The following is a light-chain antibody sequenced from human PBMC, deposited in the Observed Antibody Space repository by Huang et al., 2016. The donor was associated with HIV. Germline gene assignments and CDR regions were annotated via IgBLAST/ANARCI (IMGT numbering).Light chain of an antibody. CDR2: EIS. V-gene: IGKV2-29*02. CDR3: MQSIHRRT. CDR1: QSLLLGDGKTY. J-gene: IGKJ2*02. Sequence: IVMTQTPLSLSVHPGQPATITCKSNQSLLLGDGKTYFSWYLQRAGQSPQPLIYEISSRFAGVPDRFSGSGSGTDFTRKISRLEAGDVGIYYCMQSIHRRTFGQGTKLEIK.